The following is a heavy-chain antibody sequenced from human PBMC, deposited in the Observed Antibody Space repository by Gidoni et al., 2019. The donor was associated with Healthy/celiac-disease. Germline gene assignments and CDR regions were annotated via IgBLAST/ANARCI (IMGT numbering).Heavy chain of an antibody. J-gene: IGHJ4*02. Sequence: QVQLQESGPGLVKPSETLSLTCTVSGYSISSGYYWGWIRQPPGKGLEWIGSIYHSGSTYYNPSLKSRVTISVDTSKNQFSLKLSSVTAADTAVYYCARDLAIAVAGQGWGQGTLVTVSS. CDR1: GYSISSGYY. CDR3: ARDLAIAVAGQG. CDR2: IYHSGST. V-gene: IGHV4-38-2*02. D-gene: IGHD6-19*01.